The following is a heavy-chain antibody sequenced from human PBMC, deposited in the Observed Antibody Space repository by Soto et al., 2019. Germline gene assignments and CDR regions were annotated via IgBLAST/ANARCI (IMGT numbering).Heavy chain of an antibody. Sequence: GSSVKVSCKASGYTFTSYGISWVRQAPGQGLEWMGWISAYNGNTNYAQKLQGRVTMTTDTSTSTAYMELRSLRSDDTAVYYCARETAARPLYYYGMDVWGQGTTVTVSS. V-gene: IGHV1-18*04. D-gene: IGHD6-6*01. CDR2: ISAYNGNT. CDR3: ARETAARPLYYYGMDV. CDR1: GYTFTSYG. J-gene: IGHJ6*02.